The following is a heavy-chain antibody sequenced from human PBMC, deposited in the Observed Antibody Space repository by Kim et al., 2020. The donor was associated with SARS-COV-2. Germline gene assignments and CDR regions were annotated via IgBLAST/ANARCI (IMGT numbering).Heavy chain of an antibody. Sequence: GGSLRLSCAASGFTFSGYSMNWVRQAPGKGLEWVSFISSSSSYIYYADSVKGRFTISRDNAKNSLYLQMNSLRAEDTAVYYCARDRQEGAYCGGGCCYELGLFYYGMAVWGQGTTVTVSS. CDR1: GFTFSGYS. V-gene: IGHV3-21*01. D-gene: IGHD2-15*01. CDR2: ISSSSSYI. CDR3: ARDRQEGAYCGGGCCYELGLFYYGMAV. J-gene: IGHJ6*02.